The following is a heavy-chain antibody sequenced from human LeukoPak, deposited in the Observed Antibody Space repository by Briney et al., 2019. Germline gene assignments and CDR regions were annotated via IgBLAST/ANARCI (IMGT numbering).Heavy chain of an antibody. V-gene: IGHV1-8*03. J-gene: IGHJ4*02. CDR2: MNPNSGNT. Sequence: ASVKVSCKASGYTFTSYDINWGRQATGQGLECMGWMNPNSGNTGYAQKFQGRVTITRNTSISTAYMELSSLRSEDTAVYYCARGMRDCGGDCFEYWGQGTLVTVSS. CDR3: ARGMRDCGGDCFEY. CDR1: GYTFTSYD. D-gene: IGHD2-21*01.